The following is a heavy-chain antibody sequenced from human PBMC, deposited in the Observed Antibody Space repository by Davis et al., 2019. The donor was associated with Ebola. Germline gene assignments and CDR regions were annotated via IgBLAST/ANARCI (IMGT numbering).Heavy chain of an antibody. CDR1: GFTFSSYW. V-gene: IGHV3-7*01. J-gene: IGHJ4*02. Sequence: PGGSLRLSCAASGFTFSSYWMSWVRQAPGKGLEWVANIKQDGSEKYYVDSVKGRFTISRDNAKNSLYLQMNSLRAEDTAVYYCARDGRYYDFWSGYFDYWGQGTLVTVSS. D-gene: IGHD3-3*01. CDR2: IKQDGSEK. CDR3: ARDGRYYDFWSGYFDY.